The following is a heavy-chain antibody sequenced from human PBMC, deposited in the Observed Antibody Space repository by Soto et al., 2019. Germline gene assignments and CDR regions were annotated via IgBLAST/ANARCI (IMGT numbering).Heavy chain of an antibody. CDR3: ARDIVGSAPFDF. Sequence: SVKGACKASGYTFTSYGIGWLRQAPGQGLEWMGWISAYNGNTNYAQKLQGRVTMTTDTSTSTAYMELRSLRSDDTAVYYCARDIVGSAPFDFRGQRTLVTVSS. V-gene: IGHV1-18*04. CDR1: GYTFTSYG. CDR2: ISAYNGNT. J-gene: IGHJ4*02. D-gene: IGHD2-15*01.